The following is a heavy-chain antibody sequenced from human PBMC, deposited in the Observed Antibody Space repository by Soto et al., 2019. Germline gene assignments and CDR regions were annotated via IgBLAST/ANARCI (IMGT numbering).Heavy chain of an antibody. Sequence: QLQLQESGPGLVKPSETLSLTCIVSGDSITSPSSSWTWFRQPPRKSLEWIGYIYQNGNTYYNPSVKGRFTISVDRSKNQFSLSPQSVPAADTAVSFCVRRILVDVFDIWGPGTLVTVSS. CDR2: IYQNGNT. D-gene: IGHD1-26*01. CDR1: GDSITSPSSS. V-gene: IGHV4-30-2*01. CDR3: VRRILVDVFDI. J-gene: IGHJ4*03.